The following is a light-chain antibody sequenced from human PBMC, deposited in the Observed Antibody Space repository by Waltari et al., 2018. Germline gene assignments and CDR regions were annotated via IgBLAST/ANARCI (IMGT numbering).Light chain of an antibody. CDR3: QQYGSSIMYT. Sequence: VFTHSPGTLSLSPGERATLSCRASQRLTKNYLAWYQQKPGQAPRLLIYGASSRAAGIPDRFSGSGSGTDFTLTISRLEPEDFAVYYCQQYGSSIMYTFGQGTKLEIK. CDR1: QRLTKNY. CDR2: GAS. J-gene: IGKJ2*01. V-gene: IGKV3-20*01.